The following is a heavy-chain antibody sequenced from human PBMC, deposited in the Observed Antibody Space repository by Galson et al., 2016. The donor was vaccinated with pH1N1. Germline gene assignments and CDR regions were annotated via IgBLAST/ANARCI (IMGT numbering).Heavy chain of an antibody. CDR3: ARGGGTYYQTYWYFNL. J-gene: IGHJ2*01. D-gene: IGHD3-22*01. CDR2: IMPIFDKP. Sequence: SVKVSCKASGYTFTSYDINWVRQATGQGLEWMGGIMPIFDKPTYAQKFQGRVTITTDKSTSTTYMVLSSLRSEDTAVYYCARGGGTYYQTYWYFNLWGRGTLVTVSS. V-gene: IGHV1-69*05. CDR1: GYTFTSYD.